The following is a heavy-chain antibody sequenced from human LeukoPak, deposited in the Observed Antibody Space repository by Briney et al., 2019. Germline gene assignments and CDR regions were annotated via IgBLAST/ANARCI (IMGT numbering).Heavy chain of an antibody. Sequence: GGSLRLSCAASGFTFSSYWMSWVRQAPGKGLEWVANIKRDGSDKYYVGSVEGRFIISRDNDKNSLYLQMSSLRAEDTAIYYCARALYNRGWYPDYFDSWGQGALVTVSS. CDR1: GFTFSSYW. J-gene: IGHJ4*02. CDR3: ARALYNRGWYPDYFDS. D-gene: IGHD6-19*01. CDR2: IKRDGSDK. V-gene: IGHV3-7*01.